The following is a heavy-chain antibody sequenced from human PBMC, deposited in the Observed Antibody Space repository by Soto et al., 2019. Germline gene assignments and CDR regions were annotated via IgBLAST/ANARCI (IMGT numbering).Heavy chain of an antibody. CDR2: INPDGGGT. CDR3: AVGGNDLSMAV. D-gene: IGHD1-1*01. Sequence: QVQLVQSGAEVKKPGASVKVSCKASGYTFTSYYMHWVRLAPGQGLEWMGIINPDGGGTSYAQPFKGRVIMTRDTSTSTVYMEMSSLRSEDTAVYDCAVGGNDLSMAVWGQGNTVNVSS. CDR1: GYTFTSYY. V-gene: IGHV1-46*01. J-gene: IGHJ6*02.